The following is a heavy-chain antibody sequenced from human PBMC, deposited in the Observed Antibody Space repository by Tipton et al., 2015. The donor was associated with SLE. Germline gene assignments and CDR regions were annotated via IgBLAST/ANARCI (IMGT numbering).Heavy chain of an antibody. J-gene: IGHJ4*02. CDR2: FHYSGAT. CDR3: ARDVEFSSVSIFGVIP. Sequence: TLSLTCTVTGGSISSSSNYWGWIRQPPGMGLQWIGSFHYSGATYYNPSLKGRVTISVDTSKNLFFLNVSSVTAADTAVYYCARDVEFSSVSIFGVIPWGQGTLVTVSS. D-gene: IGHD3-3*01. V-gene: IGHV4-39*07. CDR1: GGSISSSSNY.